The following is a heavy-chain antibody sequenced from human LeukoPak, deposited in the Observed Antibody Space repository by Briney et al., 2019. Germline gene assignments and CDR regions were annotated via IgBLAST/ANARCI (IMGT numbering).Heavy chain of an antibody. Sequence: PGGSLRLSCAASGFAASGFTFSTFGTHWVRQAPGKGLEWVAFIRYDGSNKYYADSVKGRFTISRDNSKNTLDLQMKSLRAEDTAVYYCAKGGGWSWSYYYHYMDVWGKGTTVTISS. CDR2: IRYDGSNK. D-gene: IGHD3-10*01. CDR1: GFTFSTFG. J-gene: IGHJ6*03. V-gene: IGHV3-30*02. CDR3: AKGGGWSWSYYYHYMDV.